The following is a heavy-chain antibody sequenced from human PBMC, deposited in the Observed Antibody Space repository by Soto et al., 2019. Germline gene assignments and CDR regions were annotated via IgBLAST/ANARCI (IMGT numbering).Heavy chain of an antibody. CDR3: AKNGDFWSWGMDV. Sequence: GGSLRLSCAASGFTFSTYAMTWVRQAPGKGLEWVSIISSSGDATYYLDSVKGRFTISRDNSRNTLHLQLNSLRAEDAAVYFCAKNGDFWSWGMDVWGQGTTVTVSS. CDR1: GFTFSTYA. V-gene: IGHV3-23*01. CDR2: ISSSGDAT. D-gene: IGHD3-3*01. J-gene: IGHJ6*02.